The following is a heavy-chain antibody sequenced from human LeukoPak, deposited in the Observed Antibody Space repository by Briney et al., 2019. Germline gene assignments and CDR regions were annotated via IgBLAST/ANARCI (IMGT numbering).Heavy chain of an antibody. V-gene: IGHV3-33*01. CDR2: IWYDGSNK. CDR1: GFTFSSYG. Sequence: GGSLRLSCAVTGFTFSSYGFHWVRQVPGKGLEWVAVIWYDGSNKYYADSVKGRFTVSRDNSKSTLYLQMNSLRVDDTAVYYCVSFYETYWGRGTLVTVSS. D-gene: IGHD2/OR15-2a*01. CDR3: VSFYETY. J-gene: IGHJ4*02.